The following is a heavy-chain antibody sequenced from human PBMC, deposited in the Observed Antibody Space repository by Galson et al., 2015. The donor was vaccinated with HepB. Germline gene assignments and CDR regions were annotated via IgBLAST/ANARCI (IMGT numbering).Heavy chain of an antibody. CDR3: AKFYSVYFLYYFDY. CDR1: GFTFSSYG. CDR2: ISGSGGST. J-gene: IGHJ4*02. Sequence: SLRLSCAASGFTFSSYGMHWVRQAPGKGLEWVSAISGSGGSTYYADSVKGRFTISRDNSKNTLYLQMNSLRAEDTAVYYCAKFYSVYFLYYFDYWGQGTLVTVSS. V-gene: IGHV3-23*01. D-gene: IGHD5/OR15-5a*01.